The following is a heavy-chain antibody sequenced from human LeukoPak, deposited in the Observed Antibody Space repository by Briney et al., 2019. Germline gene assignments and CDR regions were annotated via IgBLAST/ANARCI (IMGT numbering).Heavy chain of an antibody. D-gene: IGHD6-13*01. CDR3: AKVSPGIAAAGPYYGMDV. V-gene: IGHV3-23*01. J-gene: IGHJ6*02. CDR2: ISGSGGNT. Sequence: HPGGSLRLSCAASGFTFSSYAMSWVRQAPGKGLEWVSAISGSGGNTYYADSVKGRFTISRDNSKNTLYLQMNSLRAEDTAVYYCAKVSPGIAAAGPYYGMDVWGQGTTDTVSS. CDR1: GFTFSSYA.